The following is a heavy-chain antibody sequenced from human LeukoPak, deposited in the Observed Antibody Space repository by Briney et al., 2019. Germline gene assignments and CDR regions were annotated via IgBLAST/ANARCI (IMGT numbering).Heavy chain of an antibody. D-gene: IGHD3-9*01. CDR3: ATHLLVSGPYYFDY. CDR1: GFTFDSYG. J-gene: IGHJ4*02. CDR2: ISRNGGST. V-gene: IGHV3-64*01. Sequence: GGSLRLSCAASGFTFDSYGMHWVRQAPGKGLEYVSAISRNGGSTFYANSVKGRFTISRDNSKNTLYLQMNSLRAEDTAVYYCATHLLVSGPYYFDYWGQGTLVTVSS.